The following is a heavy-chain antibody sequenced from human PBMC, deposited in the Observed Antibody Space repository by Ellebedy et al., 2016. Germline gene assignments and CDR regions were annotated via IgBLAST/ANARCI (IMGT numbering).Heavy chain of an antibody. J-gene: IGHJ4*02. CDR3: ARGGMLYCSSTYCVDY. CDR1: GDSVSSGSYY. CDR2: IYYRGST. V-gene: IGHV4-61*01. D-gene: IGHD2-2*01. Sequence: SETLSLXXTVSGDSVSSGSYYWSWIRQPPGKGLEWIGYIYYRGSTHYNPSLKSRVTISVDTSKNQFSLKLSSVTAADTAVYYCARGGMLYCSSTYCVDYWGQGTLVTVSS.